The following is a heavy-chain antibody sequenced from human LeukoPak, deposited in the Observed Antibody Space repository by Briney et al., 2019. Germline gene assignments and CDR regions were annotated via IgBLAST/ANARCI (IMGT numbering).Heavy chain of an antibody. CDR3: ARAPRYSSGWYCDY. CDR1: GGTFSSYA. V-gene: IGHV1-69*05. CDR2: IIPIFGTA. D-gene: IGHD6-19*01. Sequence: SVKVSCKASGGTFSSYAISWVRQAPGQGLEWMGRIIPIFGTASYAQKFQGRVTITTDESTSTAYMELSSLRSEDTAVYYCARAPRYSSGWYCDYWGQGTLVTVSS. J-gene: IGHJ4*02.